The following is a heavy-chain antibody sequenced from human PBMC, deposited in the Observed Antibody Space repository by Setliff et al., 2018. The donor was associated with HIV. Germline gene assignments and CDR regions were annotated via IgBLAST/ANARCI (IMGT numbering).Heavy chain of an antibody. D-gene: IGHD5-18*01. Sequence: GESLKISCAASGFTLSDHYMDWVRQAPGKGPEWFGRIRPKRKSSTTEYAASVKGRFTISRDDSKNSLYLQMNSLKSEDTAVYYCTRHVDSGTYMDVWGRGTTVTVSS. V-gene: IGHV3-72*01. CDR1: GFTLSDHY. CDR2: IRPKRKSSTT. J-gene: IGHJ6*03. CDR3: TRHVDSGTYMDV.